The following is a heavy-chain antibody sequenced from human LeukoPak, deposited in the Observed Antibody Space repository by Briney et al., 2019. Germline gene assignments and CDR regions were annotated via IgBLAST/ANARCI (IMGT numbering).Heavy chain of an antibody. CDR2: ITTSGGSA. CDR1: GFTFSSYE. J-gene: IGHJ3*02. V-gene: IGHV3-48*03. CDR3: VREPYDR. Sequence: GGSLRLSCAASGFTFSSYEMNCVRRAPGKGLEWVSGITTSGGSASYADSVKGRFTMSRDNSKNTLYLQMNSLRPEDSTVYYCVREPYDRWGQGTKVTVSS.